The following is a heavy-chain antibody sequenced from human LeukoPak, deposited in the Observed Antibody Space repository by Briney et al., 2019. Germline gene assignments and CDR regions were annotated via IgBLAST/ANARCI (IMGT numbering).Heavy chain of an antibody. J-gene: IGHJ5*02. V-gene: IGHV4-59*01. Sequence: KPSETLSLTCTVSGGSISSYYWSWIRQPPGKGLEWIGYIYYSGSTNYNPSLKSRVTISVDTSKNQFSLKLSSVTAADTAVYYCARVSPRYCSSTSRCHNWFDPWGQGTLVTVSS. CDR1: GGSISSYY. CDR3: ARVSPRYCSSTSRCHNWFDP. CDR2: IYYSGST. D-gene: IGHD2-2*01.